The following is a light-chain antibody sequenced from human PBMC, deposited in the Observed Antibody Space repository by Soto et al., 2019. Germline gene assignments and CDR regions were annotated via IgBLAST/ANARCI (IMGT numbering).Light chain of an antibody. CDR2: TAS. CDR3: HQNFNYPRT. Sequence: DIQMTQSPSALSGSVGDRVTITCRASHTISSWLAWYQQKPGKAPNLLIYTASTLKSGVPARFNGSGSETDFTLTITALQPEDSATYYCHQNFNYPRTFGQGTKVDIK. J-gene: IGKJ1*01. CDR1: HTISSW. V-gene: IGKV1-5*03.